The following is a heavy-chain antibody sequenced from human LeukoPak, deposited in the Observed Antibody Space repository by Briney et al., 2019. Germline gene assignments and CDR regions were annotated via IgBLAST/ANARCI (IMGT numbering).Heavy chain of an antibody. J-gene: IGHJ4*02. CDR3: AKTDYGDYAPHFDY. CDR2: ISYDGSNK. Sequence: GGSLRLSCAASGFTFSSYAMSWVRQAPGKGLEWVAVISYDGSNKYYADSVKGRFTISRDNSKNTLYLQMNSLRAEDTAVYYCAKTDYGDYAPHFDYWGQGTLVTVSS. V-gene: IGHV3-30*18. CDR1: GFTFSSYA. D-gene: IGHD4-17*01.